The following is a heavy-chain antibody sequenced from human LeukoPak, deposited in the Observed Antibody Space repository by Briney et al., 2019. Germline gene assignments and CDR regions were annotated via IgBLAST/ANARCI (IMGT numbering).Heavy chain of an antibody. CDR3: ATGQWLVRPFDY. D-gene: IGHD6-19*01. J-gene: IGHJ4*02. Sequence: ASVTVSCKASGYTFTSYGISWVRQAPGQGLEWMGWISAYNGNTNYAQKLQGRVTMTTDTSTSTAYMELRSLRSDDTAVYYCATGQWLVRPFDYWGQGTLVTVSS. CDR1: GYTFTSYG. V-gene: IGHV1-18*04. CDR2: ISAYNGNT.